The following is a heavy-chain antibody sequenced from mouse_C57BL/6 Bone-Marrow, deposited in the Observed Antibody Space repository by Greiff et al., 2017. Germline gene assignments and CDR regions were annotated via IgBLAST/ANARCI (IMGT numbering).Heavy chain of an antibody. Sequence: VKLQQPGAELVKPGASVKMSCKASGYTFTSYWITWVKQRPGQGLEWIGDLYPGSGSTNYNEKFKGKATLTVDTSSSTAYMQLSSLTYEDAAVYSSARSYYDYGDYWGQGTSVTVSS. V-gene: IGHV1-55*01. D-gene: IGHD2-4*01. CDR3: ARSYYDYGDY. CDR1: GYTFTSYW. CDR2: LYPGSGST. J-gene: IGHJ4*01.